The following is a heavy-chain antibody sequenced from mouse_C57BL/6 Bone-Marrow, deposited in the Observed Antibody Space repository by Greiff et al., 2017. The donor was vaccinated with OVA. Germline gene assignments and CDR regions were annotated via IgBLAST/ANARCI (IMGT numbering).Heavy chain of an antibody. CDR2: ICWDDDK. J-gene: IGHJ4*01. CDR1: GFSLSTSGMG. CDR3: ARSTGYDRDYYAMDY. D-gene: IGHD2-2*01. Sequence: QVTLKESGPGILQSSQPLSLTCSFSGFSLSTSGMGVSWIRQPSGKGLEWLAYICWDDDKRYNPFLKSRLTISKDTSRNQVFLTITSVDTAGTATYDGARSTGYDRDYYAMDYWGQGTSVTVSS. V-gene: IGHV8-12*01.